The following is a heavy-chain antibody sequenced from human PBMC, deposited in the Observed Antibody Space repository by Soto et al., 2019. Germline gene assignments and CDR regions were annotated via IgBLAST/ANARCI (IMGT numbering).Heavy chain of an antibody. V-gene: IGHV3-23*01. CDR2: ISGSGGST. CDR3: ARDAVDFWSGLYGMDV. J-gene: IGHJ6*02. CDR1: GLTFSRYA. D-gene: IGHD3-3*01. Sequence: GGSLRLSCAASGLTFSRYAMSCVRQAPGKGLEWVSAISGSGGSTYYADSVKGRFTISRDNAKNSLYLQMNSLRDEDTAVYYCARDAVDFWSGLYGMDVWGQGTTVTVSS.